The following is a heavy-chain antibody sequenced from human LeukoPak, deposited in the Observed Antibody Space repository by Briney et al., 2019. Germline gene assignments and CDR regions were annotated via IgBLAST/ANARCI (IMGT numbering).Heavy chain of an antibody. CDR3: TRPDWATGSYDEF. CDR2: IKSDGTST. CDR1: GFTFSNYW. Sequence: PGGSLRLSCTASGFTFSNYWMHWVRQAPGKGPMWVSRIKSDGTSTTYADSVKGRFTISRDNAKNTLFLQMTGLRVEDTAMYYCTRPDWATGSYDEFWGQGTRVTVSS. J-gene: IGHJ4*02. D-gene: IGHD1-26*01. V-gene: IGHV3-74*03.